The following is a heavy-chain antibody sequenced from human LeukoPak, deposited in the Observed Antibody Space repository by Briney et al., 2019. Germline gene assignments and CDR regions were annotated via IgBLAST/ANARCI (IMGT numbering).Heavy chain of an antibody. CDR3: ARVYNWNYYYYYGMDV. D-gene: IGHD1-20*01. Sequence: PGGSLRLSCEASGFTFSPYGMTWVRQAPGKGLEWVSTISYDSRSIGYADSVKGRFTISRDNAKSSTFLQMNSLRVEDTAVYYCARVYNWNYYYYYGMDVWGQGTMVTVSS. CDR1: GFTFSPYG. J-gene: IGHJ6*02. CDR2: ISYDSRSI. V-gene: IGHV3-21*01.